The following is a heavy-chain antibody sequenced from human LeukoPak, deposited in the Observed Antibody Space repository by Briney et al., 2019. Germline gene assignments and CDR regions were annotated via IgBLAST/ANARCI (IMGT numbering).Heavy chain of an antibody. D-gene: IGHD2-15*01. Sequence: GGSLRLSCAASGFTFSSYAMSWVRQAPGKGLEWVSAISGSGGSTYYADSVKGRFTISRDNSKNTLYLQMNSLRAEDTAVYYCAKEAEDIVVVVAASVFDYWGQGTLVTVSS. CDR1: GFTFSSYA. CDR3: AKEAEDIVVVVAASVFDY. V-gene: IGHV3-23*01. CDR2: ISGSGGST. J-gene: IGHJ4*02.